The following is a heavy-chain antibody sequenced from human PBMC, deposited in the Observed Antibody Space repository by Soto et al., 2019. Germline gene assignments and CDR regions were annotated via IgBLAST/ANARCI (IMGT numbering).Heavy chain of an antibody. CDR1: GGTFSSYT. CDR2: IIPILGIA. CDR3: ARFRGSYCMDV. J-gene: IGHJ6*04. Sequence: QVQLVQSGAEVKKPGSSVKVSCKASGGTFSSYTISWVRQAPGQGLEWMGRIIPILGIANYAQKFQGRVTITADKSTSTAYMELSSLRSEGTAVYYCARFRGSYCMDVCGERPTATASS. D-gene: IGHD3-10*01. V-gene: IGHV1-69*02.